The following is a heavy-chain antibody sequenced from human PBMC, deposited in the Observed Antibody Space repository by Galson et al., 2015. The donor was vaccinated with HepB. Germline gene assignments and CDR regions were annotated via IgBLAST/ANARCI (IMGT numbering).Heavy chain of an antibody. J-gene: IGHJ3*02. CDR2: ISSSSSYI. CDR3: AGLLWFGELLWDAFDI. D-gene: IGHD3-10*01. V-gene: IGHV3-21*01. CDR1: GFTFSSYS. Sequence: SLRLSCAASGFTFSSYSMNWVRQAPGKGLEWVSSISSSSSYIYYADSVKGRFTISRDNAKNSLYLQMNSLRAEDTAVYYCAGLLWFGELLWDAFDIWGQGTMVTASS.